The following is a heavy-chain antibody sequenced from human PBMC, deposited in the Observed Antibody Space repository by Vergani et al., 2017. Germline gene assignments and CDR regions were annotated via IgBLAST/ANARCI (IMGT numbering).Heavy chain of an antibody. Sequence: QVQLVESGGGVVQPGRSLRLSCAASGFTFSSYAMHWVRQAPGKGLEWVAVISYDGSNKYYADSVKGRFTISRDNSKNTLYLQMNSLRAEDTAVYYCVRDGSSSQSFYYYYYMDVWGKGTTVTVSS. D-gene: IGHD6-6*01. CDR1: GFTFSSYA. CDR3: VRDGSSSQSFYYYYYMDV. V-gene: IGHV3-30*01. J-gene: IGHJ6*03. CDR2: ISYDGSNK.